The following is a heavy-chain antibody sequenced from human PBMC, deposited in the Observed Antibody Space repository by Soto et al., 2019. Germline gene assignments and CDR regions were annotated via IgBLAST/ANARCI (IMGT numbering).Heavy chain of an antibody. CDR3: AQCTAWASFGGEDY. D-gene: IGHD3-10*01. J-gene: IGHJ4*02. Sequence: GGSLRLSCAASGFTFSSYAVYWVRQAPGRGLEWVALISYDGTKKYYADSVKGRFTISRDNSNNTLYLQMNSLRAEDTALYHCAQCTAWASFGGEDYWGQGTLVTVSS. V-gene: IGHV3-30-3*01. CDR2: ISYDGTKK. CDR1: GFTFSSYA.